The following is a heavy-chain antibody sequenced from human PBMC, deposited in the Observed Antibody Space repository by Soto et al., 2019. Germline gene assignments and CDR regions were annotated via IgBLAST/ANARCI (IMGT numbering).Heavy chain of an antibody. CDR3: AKDILYDAKESYGMDV. Sequence: GGSLRLSCAASGFTFDDYAMHWVRQAPGKGLEWVSGISWNSGSIGYADSVKGRFTISRDNAKNSLYLQMNSLGAEDTALYYCAKDILYDAKESYGMDVWGQGTTVTVSS. D-gene: IGHD2-8*01. J-gene: IGHJ6*02. CDR2: ISWNSGSI. CDR1: GFTFDDYA. V-gene: IGHV3-9*01.